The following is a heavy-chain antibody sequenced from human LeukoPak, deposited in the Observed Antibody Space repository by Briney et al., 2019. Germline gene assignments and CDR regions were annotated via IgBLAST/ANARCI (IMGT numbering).Heavy chain of an antibody. D-gene: IGHD3-10*01. Sequence: AGGSLRLSCAASGFTFSSYWMSWVRQAPGKGLEWVANIKQDGSEKYYVDSVKGRFTISRDNSKNTLYLQMNSLRAEDTAVYYCARGGGITMVRGVITDAFDIWGQGTMVTVSS. V-gene: IGHV3-7*01. CDR3: ARGGGITMVRGVITDAFDI. CDR1: GFTFSSYW. J-gene: IGHJ3*02. CDR2: IKQDGSEK.